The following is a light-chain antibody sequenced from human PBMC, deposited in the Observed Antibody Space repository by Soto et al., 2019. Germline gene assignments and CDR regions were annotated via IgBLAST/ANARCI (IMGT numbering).Light chain of an antibody. CDR3: QQYGRSPLT. CDR1: QSVRSNY. CDR2: DAS. J-gene: IGKJ4*01. Sequence: EIVLTQSPGTLSLSPGERATLSCRASQSVRSNYLAWYQQKPGQAPRFLIYDASTRATDIPDRFSGSGSGTDFTLTISRLEPEDFAVYYFQQYGRSPLTFGGGTKVEIK. V-gene: IGKV3-20*01.